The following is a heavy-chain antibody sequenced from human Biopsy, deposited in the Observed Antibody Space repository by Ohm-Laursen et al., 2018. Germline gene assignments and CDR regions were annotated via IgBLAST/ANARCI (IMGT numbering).Heavy chain of an antibody. CDR3: ARLPHGDLRYNFDY. J-gene: IGHJ4*02. V-gene: IGHV4-59*08. D-gene: IGHD2-21*02. CDR2: ISYSGST. Sequence: SETLSLTCNVSGDSISNYYWSWVRQPPGKGLEWIGYISYSGSTNYNPSLRSRVTISLDTSKNQFSLKLSSVTAADTAVYYCARLPHGDLRYNFDYWGQGTLVTVSS. CDR1: GDSISNYY.